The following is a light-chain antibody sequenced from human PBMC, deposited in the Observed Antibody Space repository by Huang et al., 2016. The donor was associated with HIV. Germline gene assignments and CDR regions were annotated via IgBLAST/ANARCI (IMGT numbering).Light chain of an antibody. V-gene: IGKV2-28*01. J-gene: IGKJ1*01. CDR2: LIS. Sequence: DIVMTPSPLSLPVTPGEPASISCRSNQSLLHSNGNTYLDWYLQKPGQSPQLLIYLISNRASGVPDRFSGSGSGTDFTLKISRVQADDFGVYYCMQSLQTPRTFGQGSKVEI. CDR3: MQSLQTPRT. CDR1: QSLLHSNGNTY.